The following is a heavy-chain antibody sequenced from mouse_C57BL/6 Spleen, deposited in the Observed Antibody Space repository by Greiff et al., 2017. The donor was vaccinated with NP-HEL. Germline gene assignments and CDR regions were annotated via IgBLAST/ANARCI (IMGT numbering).Heavy chain of an antibody. CDR3: ARDYYGSSHAMDY. Sequence: VKLQESGAELARPGASVKLSCKASGYTFTSYGISWVKQRTGQGLEWIGEIYPRSGNTYYNEKFKGKATLTADKSSSTAYMELRSLTSEDSAVYFCARDYYGSSHAMDYWGQGTSVTVSS. J-gene: IGHJ4*01. D-gene: IGHD1-1*01. CDR1: GYTFTSYG. CDR2: IYPRSGNT. V-gene: IGHV1-81*01.